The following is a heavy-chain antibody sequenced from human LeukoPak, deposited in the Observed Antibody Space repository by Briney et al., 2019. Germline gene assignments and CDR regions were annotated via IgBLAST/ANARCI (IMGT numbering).Heavy chain of an antibody. CDR1: GDSVSSNSAA. CDR3: ARDNEAAGRVFDI. V-gene: IGHV6-1*01. D-gene: IGHD6-13*01. CDR2: TYYRSKWYN. Sequence: SQTLSLTCAISGDSVSSNSAAWNWIRLSPSRGLEWLGRTYYRSKWYNDYAVSVKSRITINPDTSKNQFSLQLNSVTPEDTAVYYCARDNEAAGRVFDIWGQGTMVTVSS. J-gene: IGHJ3*02.